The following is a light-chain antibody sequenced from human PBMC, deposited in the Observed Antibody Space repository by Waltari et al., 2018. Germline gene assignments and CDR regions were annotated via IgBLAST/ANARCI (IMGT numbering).Light chain of an antibody. CDR2: DVT. CDR3: AAYTSTNTVI. V-gene: IGLV2-14*01. J-gene: IGLJ2*01. Sequence: QSALTQPASVSGSPGQSITISCPGTNSDIGYYNYVTWYQQYPGKAPKLMIFDVTRWPSGVSHRFSGSKSGNTASLTISGLQAEDEADYFCAAYTSTNTVIFGGGTKVTVL. CDR1: NSDIGYYNY.